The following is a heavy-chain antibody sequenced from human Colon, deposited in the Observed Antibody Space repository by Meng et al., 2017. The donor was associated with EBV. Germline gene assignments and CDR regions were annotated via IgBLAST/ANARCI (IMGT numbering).Heavy chain of an antibody. V-gene: IGHV4-30-2*01. CDR2: IYYSGSA. CDR3: ARGAYFDY. Sequence: QLQLQESGPGLVTPSEXLSLTCAVSGGSISSGGYSWHWIRQPPGKGLQWIGYIYYSGSAFYNPSLKSRVTLSVDRSKNQFSLNLSSVTAADTAVYYCARGAYFDYWGQGTLVTVSS. J-gene: IGHJ4*02. CDR1: GGSISSGGYS.